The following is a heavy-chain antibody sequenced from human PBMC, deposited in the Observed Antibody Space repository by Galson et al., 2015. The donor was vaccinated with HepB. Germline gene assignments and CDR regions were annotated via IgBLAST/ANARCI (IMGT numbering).Heavy chain of an antibody. CDR2: LSGSGAIT. V-gene: IGHV3-23*01. CDR3: AKESVSGTYVPTYADS. CDR1: GFSFRNHV. D-gene: IGHD1-26*01. J-gene: IGHJ5*02. Sequence: SLRLSCAASGFSFRNHVMTWVRQAPGKGLDWVASLSGSGAITYYADSVKGRFTISRDNFNNRIFLQMKRLRVEDTALYYCAKESVSGTYVPTYADSWGQGNLVTVSS.